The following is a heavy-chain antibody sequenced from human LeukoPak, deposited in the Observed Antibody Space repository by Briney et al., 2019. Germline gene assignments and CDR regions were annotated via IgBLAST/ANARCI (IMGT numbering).Heavy chain of an antibody. CDR2: IYYSGST. CDR1: GGSISSYY. V-gene: IGHV4-59*01. D-gene: IGHD5-24*01. CDR3: ARGAMATTPFFDY. Sequence: SETLSLTCTVSGGSISSYYWSWIRQPPGKGLEWIGYIYYSGSTNYNPSLKSRVTISVDTSKNQFSLKLTSLTAADTAVYYCARGAMATTPFFDYWGQGTLVAVSS. J-gene: IGHJ4*02.